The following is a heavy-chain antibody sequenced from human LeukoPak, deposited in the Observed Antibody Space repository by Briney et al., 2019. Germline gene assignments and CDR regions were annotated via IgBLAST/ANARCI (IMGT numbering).Heavy chain of an antibody. CDR1: GYTFTGYY. V-gene: IGHV1-2*02. Sequence: ASVKVSCKASGYTFTGYYMHWVRQAPGQGLEWMGWINPNSGGTNYAQKFQGRVTMTRDTSISTAYMELSSLRSEDTAVYYCARRGYSSGWYGYYYYYMDVWGKGTTVTISS. CDR2: INPNSGGT. D-gene: IGHD6-19*01. J-gene: IGHJ6*03. CDR3: ARRGYSSGWYGYYYYYMDV.